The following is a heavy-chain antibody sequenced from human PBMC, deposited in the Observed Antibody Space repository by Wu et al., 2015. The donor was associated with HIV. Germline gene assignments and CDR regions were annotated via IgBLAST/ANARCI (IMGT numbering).Heavy chain of an antibody. D-gene: IGHD5-12*01. J-gene: IGHJ4*02. V-gene: IGHV1-2*02. CDR2: INPNSGGT. CDR3: ARAPQYSGYQYPIDY. CDR1: GYTFTGYY. Sequence: QVQLVQSGAEVKKPGASVKVSCKASGYTFTGYYMHWVRQAPGQGLEWMGWINPNSGGTNYAQKFQGRDTMTRDTSISTAYMELSRLRSDDTAVYYCARAPQYSGYQYPIDYWGQGTLVTVSS.